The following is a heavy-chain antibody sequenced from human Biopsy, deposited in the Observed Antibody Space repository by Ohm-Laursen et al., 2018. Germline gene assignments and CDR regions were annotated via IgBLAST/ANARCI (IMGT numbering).Heavy chain of an antibody. J-gene: IGHJ4*02. V-gene: IGHV4-39*01. CDR3: ARHGSQGYCTGGSCVDY. Sequence: TLSLTCTVSGGSISSNYCYWGWIRQPPGKGLEWIGSIYYRGNTNYNPSLKSRVTISVDTSKNQFSPKLSSATAADTAVFYCARHGSQGYCTGGSCVDYWGQGALVTVSS. CDR2: IYYRGNT. D-gene: IGHD2-15*01. CDR1: GGSISSNYCY.